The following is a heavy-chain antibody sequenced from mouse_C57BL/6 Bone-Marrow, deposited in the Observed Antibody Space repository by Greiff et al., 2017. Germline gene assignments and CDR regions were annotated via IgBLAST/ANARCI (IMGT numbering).Heavy chain of an antibody. V-gene: IGHV4-1*01. D-gene: IGHD1-1*01. CDR2: INPDSSTI. J-gene: IGHJ1*03. Sequence: EVKLLESGGGLVQPGGSLKLSCAASGIDFSRYWMSWVRRAPGKGLEWIGEINPDSSTINYAPSLKDKFIISRDNAKNTLYLQMSKVRSEDTALYYCARPGYYGSRPDWYFDVWGTGTTVTVSS. CDR1: GIDFSRYW. CDR3: ARPGYYGSRPDWYFDV.